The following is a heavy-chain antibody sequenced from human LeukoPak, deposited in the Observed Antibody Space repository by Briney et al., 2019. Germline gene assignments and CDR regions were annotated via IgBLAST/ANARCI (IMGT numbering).Heavy chain of an antibody. CDR1: GYTFTSYY. CDR3: ATSLGVVITSFDY. J-gene: IGHJ4*02. Sequence: ASVKVSCKASGYTFTSYYMHWVRQAPGQGLEWMGIINPSGGSTSYAQKFQGRVTMTRDMSTSTVYMELNSLRSEDTAVYYCATSLGVVITSFDYWGQGTLVTVSS. CDR2: INPSGGST. D-gene: IGHD3-22*01. V-gene: IGHV1-46*01.